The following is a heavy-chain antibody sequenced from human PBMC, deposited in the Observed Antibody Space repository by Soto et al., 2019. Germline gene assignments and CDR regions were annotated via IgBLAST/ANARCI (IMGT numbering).Heavy chain of an antibody. CDR3: ARHHSSSWYYYGMDV. V-gene: IGHV5-10-1*01. CDR1: GYSFTSYW. Sequence: GESLKISCKGSGYSFTSYWISWVRQMPGKGLEWMGRIDPSDSYTNYSPSFQGHVTISADKSISTAYLQWSSLKASDTAMYYCARHHSSSWYYYGMDVWGQGTTVTVSS. J-gene: IGHJ6*02. D-gene: IGHD6-13*01. CDR2: IDPSDSYT.